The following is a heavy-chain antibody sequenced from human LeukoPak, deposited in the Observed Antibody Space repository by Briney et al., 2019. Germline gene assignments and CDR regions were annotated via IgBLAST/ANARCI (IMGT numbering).Heavy chain of an antibody. CDR2: ISYDGSNK. V-gene: IGHV3-30-3*01. CDR3: AKDSKSSGGIAVAGTVEYFDY. D-gene: IGHD6-19*01. J-gene: IGHJ4*02. Sequence: GRSLRLSCAASGFTFSSYAMHWVRQAPGKGLEWVAVISYDGSNKYYADSVKGRFTISRDNSKNTLYLQMNSLRAEDTAVYYCAKDSKSSGGIAVAGTVEYFDYWGQGTLVTVSS. CDR1: GFTFSSYA.